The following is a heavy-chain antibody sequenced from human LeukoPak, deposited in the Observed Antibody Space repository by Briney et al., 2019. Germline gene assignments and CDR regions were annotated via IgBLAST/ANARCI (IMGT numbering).Heavy chain of an antibody. CDR3: ARGEIGVQAAAAGTLDY. Sequence: PGGSLRLSCAASGFIFSDHYMSWIRQAPGKGVEWVSYISTSGSSIYYADSVKGRFTISRDNAKNSLYLQMNSLRAEDTAVYYCARGEIGVQAAAAGTLDYWGQGTLVTVSS. D-gene: IGHD6-13*01. CDR2: ISTSGSSI. V-gene: IGHV3-11*01. J-gene: IGHJ4*02. CDR1: GFIFSDHY.